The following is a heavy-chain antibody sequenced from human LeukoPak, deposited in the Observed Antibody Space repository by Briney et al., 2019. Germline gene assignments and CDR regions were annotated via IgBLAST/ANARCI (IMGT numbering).Heavy chain of an antibody. J-gene: IGHJ4*02. D-gene: IGHD3-10*01. CDR2: IYYSGST. V-gene: IGHV4-39*01. CDR3: ARQDGYYYASGSFIDY. Sequence: SETLSLTCSVSGGSIDSSSNYWGWIRQPPGKGLEWIGSIYYSGSTYSNPSLKSRVTISVHTSKNQFSLKLSSATAADTAVYYCARQDGYYYASGSFIDYWGQGTLVTVSS. CDR1: GGSIDSSSNY.